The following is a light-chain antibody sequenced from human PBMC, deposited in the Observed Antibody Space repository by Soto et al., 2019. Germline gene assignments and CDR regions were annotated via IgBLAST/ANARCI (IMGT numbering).Light chain of an antibody. Sequence: QSVLTQAPSASGTPGQRVTISCSGRTPNIGRTTVNWYQQLPGTAPKLLIYIDNQRPSGVPERFSGSKSGTSASLTITGLQSEDEATYYCATWDDSLNGPVFGGGTKLTVL. CDR1: TPNIGRTT. CDR3: ATWDDSLNGPV. J-gene: IGLJ2*01. V-gene: IGLV1-44*01. CDR2: IDN.